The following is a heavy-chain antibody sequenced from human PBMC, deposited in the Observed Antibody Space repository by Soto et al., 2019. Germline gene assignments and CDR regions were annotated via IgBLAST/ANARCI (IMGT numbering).Heavy chain of an antibody. CDR1: GFTFSSYS. V-gene: IGHV3-48*01. CDR2: ISSSSSTI. CDR3: ARDVNPGAFDI. D-gene: IGHD3-10*01. J-gene: IGHJ3*02. Sequence: GGSLRLSCAASGFTFSSYSMNWVRQAPGKGLEWVSYISSSSSTIYYADSVKGRFTISRDNAKNSLYLQMNSLRAEDTAVYYCARDVNPGAFDIWGQGTMVTVSS.